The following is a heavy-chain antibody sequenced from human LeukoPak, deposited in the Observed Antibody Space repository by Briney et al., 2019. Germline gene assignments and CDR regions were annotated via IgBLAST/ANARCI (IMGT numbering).Heavy chain of an antibody. CDR1: GFTFSDTW. CDR3: ARETPYSNTWTDFDF. V-gene: IGHV3-74*01. Sequence: PGGSLRLSCAASGFTFSDTWMHWVRQVPGKGLVWVSRIRSDGSDARYAESVKGRFTISRDNAKNTLYLQMNSLRAEDTAVYYCARETPYSNTWTDFDFWGQGTLVTVSS. J-gene: IGHJ4*02. CDR2: IRSDGSDA. D-gene: IGHD6-13*01.